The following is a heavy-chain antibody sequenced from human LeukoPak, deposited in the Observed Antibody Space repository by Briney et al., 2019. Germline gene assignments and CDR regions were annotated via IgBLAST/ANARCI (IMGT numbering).Heavy chain of an antibody. CDR2: IYSGGST. D-gene: IGHD1-1*01. CDR3: AKGVGTATGRDY. J-gene: IGHJ4*02. V-gene: IGHV3-66*02. CDR1: GFTVSSNY. Sequence: GGSLRLSCAASGFTVSSNYMSWVRQAPGRGLEWVSVIYSGGSTYYADSVKGRFTISRDNSKNTLYLQMNSLRAEDTAVYYCAKGVGTATGRDYWGQGTLVTVSS.